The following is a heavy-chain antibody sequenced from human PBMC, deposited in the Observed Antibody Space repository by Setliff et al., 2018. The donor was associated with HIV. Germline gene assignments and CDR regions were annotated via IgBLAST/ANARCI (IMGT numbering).Heavy chain of an antibody. CDR2: IYSTGDT. D-gene: IGHD3-22*01. J-gene: IGHJ4*02. Sequence: SETLSLTCSVSGGSISNFYWSWIRQPPGKGLGWVGHIYSTGDTNYNPSLKSRVTLSADTPKNQLSLSLTSVTAADTAVYYCARVRLTMIMMVDYFDQWGQGTLVTVSS. CDR3: ARVRLTMIMMVDYFDQ. CDR1: GGSISNFY. V-gene: IGHV4-4*07.